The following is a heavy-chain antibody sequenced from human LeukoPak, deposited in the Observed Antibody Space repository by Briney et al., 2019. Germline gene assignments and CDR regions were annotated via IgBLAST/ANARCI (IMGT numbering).Heavy chain of an antibody. CDR1: GFTFSSYG. V-gene: IGHV3-23*01. J-gene: IGHJ6*03. Sequence: GGSLRLSCAASGFTFSSYGMNWVRQAPGKGLEWVSGISGRGGSTDYADSVKGRFTISRDNSKNTLYWQMNSLRAEDTAVYYCAKDGWVTKILYYMDVWGKGTTVTISS. CDR3: AKDGWVTKILYYMDV. CDR2: ISGRGGST. D-gene: IGHD2-15*01.